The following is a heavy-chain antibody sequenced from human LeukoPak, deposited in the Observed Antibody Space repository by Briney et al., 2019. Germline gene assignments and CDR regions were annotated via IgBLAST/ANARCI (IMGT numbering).Heavy chain of an antibody. J-gene: IGHJ4*02. CDR1: GFTFSSYG. D-gene: IGHD1-1*01. Sequence: GGSLRLSCAASGFTFSSYGTHWVRQAPGKGLEWVAFIRYDGSNKYYADSVKGRFTISRDNSKNTLYLQMSSLRAEDTAVYYCAKDRVAWNGGFDYWGQGTLVTVSS. CDR2: IRYDGSNK. V-gene: IGHV3-30*02. CDR3: AKDRVAWNGGFDY.